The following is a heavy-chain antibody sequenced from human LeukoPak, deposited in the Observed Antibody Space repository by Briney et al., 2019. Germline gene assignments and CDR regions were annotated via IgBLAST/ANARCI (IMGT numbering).Heavy chain of an antibody. CDR2: INPNSGGT. Sequence: ASVKVSCKASGYTFTGYFMHWVRQAPGQGLEWMGWINPNSGGTNYAQKFQGRVTMTRDTSISTAYMELSSLGSDDTAVYYCARPLYGAASVALNPNSLDYWGQGTLVTVSS. CDR3: ARPLYGAASVALNPNSLDY. D-gene: IGHD4/OR15-4a*01. J-gene: IGHJ4*02. V-gene: IGHV1-2*02. CDR1: GYTFTGYF.